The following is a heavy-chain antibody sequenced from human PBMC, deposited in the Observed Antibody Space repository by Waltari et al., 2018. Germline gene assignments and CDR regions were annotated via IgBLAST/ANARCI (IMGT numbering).Heavy chain of an antibody. CDR3: ARGILSGGYYYGLDV. CDR2: ITKKWIP. D-gene: IGHD3-3*01. Sequence: QVQLQESGPGLVKPSETLSLTCTVSGGSISRYYWTWIRQPPGKGLEEHGYITKKWIPNFHPVPQRRGAILIEQSKKQFCPKINSVTAADTAVYYCARGILSGGYYYGLDVWGQGTTVTVSS. CDR1: GGSISRYY. J-gene: IGHJ6*02. V-gene: IGHV4-4*09.